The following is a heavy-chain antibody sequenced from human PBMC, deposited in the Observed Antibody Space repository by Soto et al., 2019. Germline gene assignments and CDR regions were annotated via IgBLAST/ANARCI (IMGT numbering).Heavy chain of an antibody. Sequence: QVQLVQSGAEVKKPGASVKVSCKASGYTFTSYGSSWVRQAPGQGLEWMGGISDYHGKKNYAQKLQGRVTMTTDTLTSAAYMELRSLRSEDTAVYYCARENEAVVVVAATLREVDYWGQGTLVTVFS. CDR3: ARENEAVVVVAATLREVDY. CDR1: GYTFTSYG. J-gene: IGHJ4*02. V-gene: IGHV1-18*01. CDR2: ISDYHGKK. D-gene: IGHD2-15*01.